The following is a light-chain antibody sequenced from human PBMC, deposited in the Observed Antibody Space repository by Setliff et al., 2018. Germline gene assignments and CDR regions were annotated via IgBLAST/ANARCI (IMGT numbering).Light chain of an antibody. Sequence: QSALAQPASVFGSPGQSITISCTGTGTYNYVSWYQQHPGKAPQLIIYDVTNRPSGVSNRFSASKSGNTASLTISGLQPEDDADYYCSSYTSNSTYVFGTGTKVTVL. J-gene: IGLJ1*01. V-gene: IGLV2-14*03. CDR3: SSYTSNSTYV. CDR2: DVT. CDR1: GTYNY.